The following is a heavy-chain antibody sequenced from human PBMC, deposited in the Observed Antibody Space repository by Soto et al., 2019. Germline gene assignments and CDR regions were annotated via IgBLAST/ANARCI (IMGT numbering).Heavy chain of an antibody. V-gene: IGHV4-30-2*01. CDR2: IYRSGST. J-gene: IGHJ4*02. CDR1: GGSISSGGYS. CDR3: XXXPXR. Sequence: QLQLQESGSGLVKPSQTLSLTCAVSGGSISSGGYSWSWIRQPPGKGLEWIGYIYRSGSTYYNPSLKSRVTISVDRSKSQFSLKLSSVXXXXXXXXXXXXXPXRWGQGTLVTVSS.